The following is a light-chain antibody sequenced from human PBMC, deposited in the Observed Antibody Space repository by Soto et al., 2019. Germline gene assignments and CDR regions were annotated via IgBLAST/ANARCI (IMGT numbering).Light chain of an antibody. V-gene: IGKV3-15*01. CDR3: QQYHHWPPIT. J-gene: IGKJ5*01. Sequence: EMVMTQSPATLSVSPGERATLSCRASQSVSSNLAWYQRKPGQAPRLLIFRASTRATGIPARFSGSGSGTEFTLTISSLQSEDFAVYYCQQYHHWPPITFGQGTRLEIK. CDR2: RAS. CDR1: QSVSSN.